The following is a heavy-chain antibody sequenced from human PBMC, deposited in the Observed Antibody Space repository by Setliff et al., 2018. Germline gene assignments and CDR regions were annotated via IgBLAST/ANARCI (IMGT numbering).Heavy chain of an antibody. CDR2: VYYSGNT. Sequence: SETLSLTCTVSGGSISTTDYYWGWVRQPPGKGLEWIGCVYYSGNTYYSPSLKSRVTMFVDTSKNQFSLMLYSVTAADTAIYYCARGITGNYNFWSGYYNYYYYYTDVWGKGTTVTVSS. V-gene: IGHV4-39*07. CDR1: GGSISTTDYY. D-gene: IGHD3-3*01. CDR3: ARGITGNYNFWSGYYNYYYYYTDV. J-gene: IGHJ6*03.